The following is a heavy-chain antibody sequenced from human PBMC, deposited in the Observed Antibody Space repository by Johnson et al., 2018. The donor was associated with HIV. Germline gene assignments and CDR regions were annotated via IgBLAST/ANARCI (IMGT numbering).Heavy chain of an antibody. CDR3: ARTDSAPAHDAFDI. J-gene: IGHJ3*02. Sequence: QVQLVESGGGLVQPGGSLRLSCAASGFTVSSNYMSWVRQAPGKGLEWVSGISSSGSTIYYADSVKGRFTISRDNAKNSLYLQMNSLRAEDTAVYYCARTDSAPAHDAFDIWGQGTMVTVSS. V-gene: IGHV3-11*04. CDR1: GFTVSSNY. CDR2: ISSSGSTI. D-gene: IGHD4-11*01.